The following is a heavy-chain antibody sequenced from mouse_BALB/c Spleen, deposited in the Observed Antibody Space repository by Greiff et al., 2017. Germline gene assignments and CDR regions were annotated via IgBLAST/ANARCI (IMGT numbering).Heavy chain of an antibody. V-gene: IGHV5-17*02. CDR2: ISSGSSTI. D-gene: IGHD3-1*01. Sequence: EVMLVESGGGLVQPGGSRKLSCAASGFTFSSFGMHWVRQAPEKGLEWVAYISSGSSTIYYADTVKGRFTISRDNPKNTLFLQMTSLRSEDTAMYYCARTALSAWFAYWGQGTLVTVSA. CDR3: ARTALSAWFAY. J-gene: IGHJ3*01. CDR1: GFTFSSFG.